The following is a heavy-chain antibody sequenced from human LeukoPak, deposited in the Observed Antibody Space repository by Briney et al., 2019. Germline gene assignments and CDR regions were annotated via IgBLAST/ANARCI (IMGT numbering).Heavy chain of an antibody. CDR1: GGSISSSSYY. V-gene: IGHV4-39*01. CDR2: IYYSGST. D-gene: IGHD1-26*01. Sequence: PLETLSLTCTVSGGSISSSSYYWGWIRQPPGKGLEWIGSIYYSGSTYYNPSLKSRVIISVDTSKNQFSLKLSSVTAADTAVYYCASLYSGSVQHWGQGTLVTVSS. J-gene: IGHJ1*01. CDR3: ASLYSGSVQH.